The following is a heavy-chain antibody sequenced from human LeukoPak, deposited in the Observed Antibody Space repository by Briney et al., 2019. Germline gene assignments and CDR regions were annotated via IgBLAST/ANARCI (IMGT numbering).Heavy chain of an antibody. CDR2: INHSGST. D-gene: IGHD3-3*01. J-gene: IGHJ6*02. CDR3: ARFPGTYYDFWSGYPTPGWGYGMDV. Sequence: PSETLSLTCAVYGGSFSGYYWSWIRQPPGKGLEWIGEINHSGSTNYNPSLKSRVTISVDTSKNQFSLKLSSVTAADTAVYYCARFPGTYYDFWSGYPTPGWGYGMDVWGQGTTVTVSS. V-gene: IGHV4-34*01. CDR1: GGSFSGYY.